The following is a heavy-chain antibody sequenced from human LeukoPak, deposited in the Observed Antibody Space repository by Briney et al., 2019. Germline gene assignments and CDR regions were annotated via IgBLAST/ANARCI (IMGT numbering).Heavy chain of an antibody. CDR2: INHSGST. J-gene: IGHJ4*02. CDR1: GGSFSGYY. CDR3: ARENFWSGYTY. D-gene: IGHD3-3*01. V-gene: IGHV4-34*01. Sequence: SETLSLTCAVYGGSFSGYYWSWIRQPPGKGLEWIGEINHSGSTNYNPSLKSRVTISVDTSKNQFSLKLSSVTAADTAVYYCARENFWSGYTYWGQGTLVTVSS.